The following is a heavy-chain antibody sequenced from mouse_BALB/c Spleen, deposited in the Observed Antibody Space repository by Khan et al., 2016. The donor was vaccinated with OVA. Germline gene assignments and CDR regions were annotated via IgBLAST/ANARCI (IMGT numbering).Heavy chain of an antibody. CDR1: GYTFTSYW. J-gene: IGHJ4*01. CDR2: IAPGSGST. D-gene: IGHD1-1*01. CDR3: ARDNYSGSTCYAIDY. V-gene: IGHV1S41*01. Sequence: DLVKPGASVKLSCKASGYTFTSYWINWIKQRPGKGLEWIGRIAPGSGSTYYNEMFKGKATLPVDPSSSTALTQLSSLSSEDSAVYFCARDNYSGSTCYAIDYWGQGPSVTVAS.